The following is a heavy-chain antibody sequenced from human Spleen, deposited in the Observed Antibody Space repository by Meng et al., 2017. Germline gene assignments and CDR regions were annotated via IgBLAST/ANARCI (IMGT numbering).Heavy chain of an antibody. Sequence: QVNFVQPWPDVKNPGASVKVSCKPSGYTFPDYYIHWVRRAPGQWLEWMGRIDPKTGDTHYALKFQGRATMTGDTSISTAYMELSGLRSDDTAMYYCARDEDISAAGKLFGDYWGHGTLVTVSS. J-gene: IGHJ4*01. CDR3: ARDEDISAAGKLFGDY. V-gene: IGHV1-2*06. D-gene: IGHD6-13*01. CDR2: IDPKTGDT. CDR1: GYTFPDYY.